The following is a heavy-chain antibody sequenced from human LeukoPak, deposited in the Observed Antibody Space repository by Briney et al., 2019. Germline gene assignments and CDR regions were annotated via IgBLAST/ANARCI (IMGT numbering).Heavy chain of an antibody. D-gene: IGHD3-10*01. J-gene: IGHJ4*02. V-gene: IGHV1-18*01. CDR3: AREKLWFGDFAFDD. CDR1: VHSLHTSV. Sequence: ASLNDSGVTSVHSLHTSVVHWVRLAPGQGRTWMGSSSGKNGYTRYEQKFEGRVTMTTDTSSTTVYLELRSLTSDDTAVYYGAREKLWFGDFAFDDWGQGTLVTVSS. CDR2: SSGKNGYT.